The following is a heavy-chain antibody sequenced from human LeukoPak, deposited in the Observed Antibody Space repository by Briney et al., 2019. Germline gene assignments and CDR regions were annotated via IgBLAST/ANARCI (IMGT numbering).Heavy chain of an antibody. J-gene: IGHJ6*02. D-gene: IGHD3-3*01. Sequence: ASVTVSCKASGYTFTSYDIDWVRQATGQGLEWMGWMNPNSGNTGYAQKFQGRVTMTRNTSISTAYMELSSLRPEDTAVYYCARLREREYYDFWSGYYGEYYYYGMDVWGQGTTVTVSS. CDR1: GYTFTSYD. CDR2: MNPNSGNT. CDR3: ARLREREYYDFWSGYYGEYYYYGMDV. V-gene: IGHV1-8*01.